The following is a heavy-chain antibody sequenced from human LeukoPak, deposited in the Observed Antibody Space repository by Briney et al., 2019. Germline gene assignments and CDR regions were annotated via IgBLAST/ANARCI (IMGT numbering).Heavy chain of an antibody. CDR2: ISSSGSTI. CDR1: GFTFSDYY. D-gene: IGHD2-15*01. J-gene: IGHJ4*02. CDR3: ARGKMPVVVAATDY. V-gene: IGHV3-11*01. Sequence: GGSLRLSCAASGFTFSDYYMSWIRQAPGKGLEWVSYISSSGSTIYYADSVKGRFTISRDNAKNSLYLQTNSLRAEDTAVYYCARGKMPVVVAATDYWGQGTLVTVSS.